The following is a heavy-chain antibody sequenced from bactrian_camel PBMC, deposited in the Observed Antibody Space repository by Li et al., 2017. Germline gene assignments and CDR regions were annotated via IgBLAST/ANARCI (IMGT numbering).Heavy chain of an antibody. D-gene: IGHD6*01. Sequence: HVQLVESGGGLVLPGGSLTLSCVTSGFTFGSYYVSWVRQSPGKGLEWVSSIYSDGSTTYYQDSVKGRFTVSRHSAENTVILQMDLLKAEDTALYYCAAGGSWAARYYLDGVYYSGWPYWGQGTQVTVS. CDR2: IYSDGSTT. CDR1: GFTFGSYY. CDR3: AAGGSWAARYYLDGVYYSGWPY. V-gene: IGHV3-2*01. J-gene: IGHJ4*01.